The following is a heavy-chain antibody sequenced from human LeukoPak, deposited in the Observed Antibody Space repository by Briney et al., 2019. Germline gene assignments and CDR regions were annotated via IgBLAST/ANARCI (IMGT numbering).Heavy chain of an antibody. J-gene: IGHJ5*02. CDR3: AREVMVRGVNAWFDP. Sequence: PSETLSLTCAVYGGSFSDYYWTWIRQPPGKGLEWIGQIIHSGTSNYNPSLKSRVTISVDTSKNQFSLNLSSVTAADTAVYYCAREVMVRGVNAWFDPWGQGTLVTVSS. CDR2: IIHSGTS. D-gene: IGHD3-10*01. V-gene: IGHV4-34*12. CDR1: GGSFSDYY.